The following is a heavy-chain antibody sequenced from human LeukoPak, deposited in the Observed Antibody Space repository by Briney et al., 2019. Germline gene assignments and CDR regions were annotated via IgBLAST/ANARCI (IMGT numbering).Heavy chain of an antibody. CDR2: IWYDGSNK. CDR1: GFSFRDYG. Sequence: HSGGSLRLSCAASGFSFRDYGMHWVRQAPGKGLEWVAIIWYDGSNKYYTESVKGRFTISRDNSKNTLYLQMNSLRAEDTAVYYCARDVAGPLLDYWGQGTLVTVSS. J-gene: IGHJ4*02. D-gene: IGHD2-15*01. CDR3: ARDVAGPLLDY. V-gene: IGHV3-33*01.